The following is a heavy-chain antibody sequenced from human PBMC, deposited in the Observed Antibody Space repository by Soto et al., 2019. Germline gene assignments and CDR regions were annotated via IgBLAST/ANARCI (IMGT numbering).Heavy chain of an antibody. V-gene: IGHV1-2*04. CDR3: ARGDDIVVVVPATHDY. D-gene: IGHD2-15*01. CDR2: INPNSGAA. CDR1: GYTFTGYY. Sequence: ASVKVSCKSSGYTFTGYYIHWVRQAPGQGLEWMGWINPNSGAAKYAQKFQGWVTMTRDTSISTAYMELSRLRSDDTAMYYCARGDDIVVVVPATHDYWGQGTLVTVPQ. J-gene: IGHJ4*02.